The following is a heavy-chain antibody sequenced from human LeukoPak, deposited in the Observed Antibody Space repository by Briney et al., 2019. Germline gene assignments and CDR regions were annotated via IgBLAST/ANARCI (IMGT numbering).Heavy chain of an antibody. Sequence: KSSQTLSLTCTVSGGSISSGGYYWSWIRQHPGKGLEWIGYIYYSGCTYYNPSLKSRVTISVDTSKNQFSLKLSSVTAADTAVYYCARARRGVTLYYYYYYGMDVWGQGTTVTVSS. V-gene: IGHV4-31*03. D-gene: IGHD3-10*01. CDR2: IYYSGCT. CDR1: GGSISSGGYY. CDR3: ARARRGVTLYYYYYYGMDV. J-gene: IGHJ6*02.